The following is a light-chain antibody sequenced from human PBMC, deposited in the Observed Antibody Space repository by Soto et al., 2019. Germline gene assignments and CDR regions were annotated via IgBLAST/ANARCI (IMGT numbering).Light chain of an antibody. CDR2: DTT. CDR3: LLFHSGASV. CDR1: TGPVTSGHF. Sequence: QTVVTQEPSLTVSPGGTVTLTCGSSTGPVTSGHFPYWLQQKPGQAPKILIYDTTNKHSWTPVRFPGSLLGGKAALTLSGAQPEDEADYYCLLFHSGASVFGGGTKVTVL. V-gene: IGLV7-46*01. J-gene: IGLJ3*02.